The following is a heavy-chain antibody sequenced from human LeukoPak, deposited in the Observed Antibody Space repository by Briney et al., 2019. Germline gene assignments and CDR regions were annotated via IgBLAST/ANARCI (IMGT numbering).Heavy chain of an antibody. Sequence: PGGSLRLSCAASGFTFSSYSMNWVRQAXXXXXXXXSFISSSSSYIYYADSVKGRFTISRDNAKNSLYLQMNGLRAEDTAVYYCARAPYDSSGYYSDWGQGTLVTVSS. CDR1: GFTFSSYS. V-gene: IGHV3-21*06. CDR2: ISSSSSYI. J-gene: IGHJ4*02. D-gene: IGHD3-22*01. CDR3: ARAPYDSSGYYSD.